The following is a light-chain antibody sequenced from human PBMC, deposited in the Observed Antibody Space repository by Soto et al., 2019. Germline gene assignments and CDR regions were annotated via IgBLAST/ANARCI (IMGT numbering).Light chain of an antibody. CDR3: QSADSSGASRV. J-gene: IGLJ3*02. V-gene: IGLV3-25*03. CDR2: KDS. CDR1: ALPKQY. Sequence: SYELTQPPSVSVSPGQTARITCSGDALPKQYAYWYQQKTGQAPVVVIYKDSERPSGIPERFSGSSSGTTVTLTISGVQAEDEADYYCQSADSSGASRVFGGGTKLTVL.